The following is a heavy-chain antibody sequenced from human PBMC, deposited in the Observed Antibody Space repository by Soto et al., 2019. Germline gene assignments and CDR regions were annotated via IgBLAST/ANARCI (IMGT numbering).Heavy chain of an antibody. CDR2: ISGSGGST. J-gene: IGHJ3*02. V-gene: IGHV3-23*01. Sequence: PGGSLRLSCAASGFTFSSYAMSWVRQAPGKGLEWVSAISGSGGSTYYADSVKGRFTISRDNSKNTLYLQMNSLRAEDTAVYYCAKDCLDIVVVVALTKDAFDIWGQGTMVTVS. CDR3: AKDCLDIVVVVALTKDAFDI. CDR1: GFTFSSYA. D-gene: IGHD2-15*01.